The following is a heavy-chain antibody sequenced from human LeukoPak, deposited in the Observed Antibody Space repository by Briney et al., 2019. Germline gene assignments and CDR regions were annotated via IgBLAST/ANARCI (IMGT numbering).Heavy chain of an antibody. CDR1: GFTFSSYS. CDR2: ISSSSSII. V-gene: IGHV3-48*02. D-gene: IGHD3-9*01. CDR3: ARVIGGIRYFDWYNWFDP. Sequence: PGGSLRLSCAASGFTFSSYSMNWVRQAPGKGLEWVSHISSSSSIIYYADSVKGRFTISRDNAKNSLYLQMNSLRDEDTAVYYCARVIGGIRYFDWYNWFDPWGQGTLVTVSS. J-gene: IGHJ5*02.